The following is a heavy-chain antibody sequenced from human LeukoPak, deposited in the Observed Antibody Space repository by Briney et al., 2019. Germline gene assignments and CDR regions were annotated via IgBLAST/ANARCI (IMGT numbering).Heavy chain of an antibody. CDR1: GYTFTGYS. V-gene: IGHV1-18*04. Sequence: ASVKVSCKASGYTFTGYSISWVRQAPGQGLEWMGWISVYNGNTKYAQKFQGRVTTTTDTSTSTAYMELRSLRSDDTAVYYCARDQVAVAGDFDYWGQGTLVTVSS. CDR2: ISVYNGNT. D-gene: IGHD6-19*01. J-gene: IGHJ4*02. CDR3: ARDQVAVAGDFDY.